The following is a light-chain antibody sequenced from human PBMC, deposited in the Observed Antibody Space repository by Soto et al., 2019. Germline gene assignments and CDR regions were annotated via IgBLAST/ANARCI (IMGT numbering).Light chain of an antibody. Sequence: EIVLTQSPGTLSLSPGERATLSCRASQSVSSSYLAWYQQKPGQAPRLLIYRTSNRATGIPDRFSGSGSGTDFTLTNSRLEPEDFAVYWCQQYDSSPRTFGQGTKVEIK. J-gene: IGKJ1*01. V-gene: IGKV3-20*01. CDR3: QQYDSSPRT. CDR1: QSVSSSY. CDR2: RTS.